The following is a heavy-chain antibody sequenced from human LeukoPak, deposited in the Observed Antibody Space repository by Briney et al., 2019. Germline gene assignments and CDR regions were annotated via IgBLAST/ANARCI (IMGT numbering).Heavy chain of an antibody. CDR2: ISSSSSYI. J-gene: IGHJ5*02. Sequence: GGSLRLSCAASGFTFSSYSMNWVRQAPGKGLEWVSSISSSSSYIYYADSVKGRFTISRDNAKNSLYLQMNSLRAEDTAVYYCARSLYQLLYRGWFDPWGQGTLVTVSS. CDR3: ARSLYQLLYRGWFDP. V-gene: IGHV3-21*01. CDR1: GFTFSSYS. D-gene: IGHD2-2*02.